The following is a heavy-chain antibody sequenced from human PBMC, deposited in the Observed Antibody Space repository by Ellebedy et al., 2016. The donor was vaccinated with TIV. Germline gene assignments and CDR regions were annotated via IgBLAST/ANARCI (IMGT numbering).Heavy chain of an antibody. CDR3: ARDLLSGFSNWFDS. J-gene: IGHJ5*01. Sequence: GGSLRLXXAASGFTFSDYYFSWIRQAPGKGLEWVSSISGQSKYIYDADFVRGRFTISRDNAKDSLYLQMNSLRVEDTAVYYCARDLLSGFSNWFDSWGQGTLVIVSS. CDR2: ISGQSKYI. CDR1: GFTFSDYY. V-gene: IGHV3-11*06. D-gene: IGHD3-3*01.